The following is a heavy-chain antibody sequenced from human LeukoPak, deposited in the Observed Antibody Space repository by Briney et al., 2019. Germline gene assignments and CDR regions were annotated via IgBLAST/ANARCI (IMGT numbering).Heavy chain of an antibody. Sequence: PSETLSLTCAVYGGSFSGYYWSWIRQPPGKGLEWIGEINHSGSTNYNPSLKSRVTISVDTSKNQFSLELSSVTAADTAVYYCARGRGVTTVTTGGYYFDYWGQGTLVTVSS. CDR2: INHSGST. CDR3: ARGRGVTTVTTGGYYFDY. D-gene: IGHD4-17*01. CDR1: GGSFSGYY. J-gene: IGHJ4*02. V-gene: IGHV4-34*01.